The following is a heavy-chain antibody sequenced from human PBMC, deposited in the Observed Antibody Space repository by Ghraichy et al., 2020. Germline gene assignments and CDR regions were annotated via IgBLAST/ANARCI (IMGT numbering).Heavy chain of an antibody. D-gene: IGHD3-22*01. CDR3: AVGPEDSSGYYWVY. Sequence: GGSPRLSCAASGFTFSSYAMSWVRQAPGKGLEWVSAISGSGGSTYYADSVKGRFTISRDNSKNTLYLQMNSLRAEDTAVYYCAVGPEDSSGYYWVYWGQGTLVTVSS. J-gene: IGHJ4*02. V-gene: IGHV3-23*01. CDR2: ISGSGGST. CDR1: GFTFSSYA.